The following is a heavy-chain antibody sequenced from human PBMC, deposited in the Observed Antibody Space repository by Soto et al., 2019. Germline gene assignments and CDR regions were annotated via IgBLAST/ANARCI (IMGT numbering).Heavy chain of an antibody. Sequence: PGGSLSLSCAASGFPFSSYIMNWVRQAPGKGLEWVSYISSSSSTIYYADSVKGRFTISRDNAKNSLYLQMNSLRAEDTAVYYCAKDPSFYYGSSGYYSPPSFDYWGQGTRVTVSS. CDR3: AKDPSFYYGSSGYYSPPSFDY. V-gene: IGHV3-48*01. CDR2: ISSSSSTI. D-gene: IGHD3-22*01. CDR1: GFPFSSYI. J-gene: IGHJ4*02.